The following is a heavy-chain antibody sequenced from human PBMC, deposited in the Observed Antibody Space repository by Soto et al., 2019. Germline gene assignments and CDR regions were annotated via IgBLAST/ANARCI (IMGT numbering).Heavy chain of an antibody. CDR1: GFPFSTYW. V-gene: IGHV3-7*03. CDR2: IKQDGSQE. D-gene: IGHD5-12*01. CDR3: ARGISEAVAPIMGCYFDY. Sequence: EVQLVESGGDLVQPRGSLRLSCVASGFPFSTYWMTWVRQAPGKGLEWVASIKQDGSQEFYVDSVRGRFTISRDNAKNSVYLQMISLRVEDTAVYYCARGISEAVAPIMGCYFDYWGQGTLVTVSS. J-gene: IGHJ4*02.